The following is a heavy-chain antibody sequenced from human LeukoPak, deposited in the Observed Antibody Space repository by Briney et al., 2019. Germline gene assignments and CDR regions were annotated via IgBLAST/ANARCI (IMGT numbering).Heavy chain of an antibody. CDR2: INTNTGNP. V-gene: IGHV7-4-1*02. J-gene: IGHJ4*02. D-gene: IGHD6-19*01. Sequence: ASVKVSCKASGYTFTSYGMNWVRQAPGQGLEWMGWINTNTGNPTYAQGFTGRFVFSLDTFVSTAYLQISSLKAEDTAVYYCARDLTVRTVAGTVARMCYWGQGTLVTVSS. CDR3: ARDLTVRTVAGTVARMCY. CDR1: GYTFTSYG.